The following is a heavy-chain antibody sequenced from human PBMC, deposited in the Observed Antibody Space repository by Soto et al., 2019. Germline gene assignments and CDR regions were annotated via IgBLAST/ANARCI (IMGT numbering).Heavy chain of an antibody. CDR1: GFTFSSYA. Sequence: EVQLLESGGGLVQPGGSLRLSCAASGFTFSSYALSWVRQAPGKGLEWVSGISGSGGSTYYADSVKGRFTISRDNSKNTLYLQMNSLRAEDTAVYYCAKVNSIAAAIYYYYAMDVWGQGTTVTVSS. D-gene: IGHD6-13*01. V-gene: IGHV3-23*01. CDR3: AKVNSIAAAIYYYYAMDV. J-gene: IGHJ6*02. CDR2: ISGSGGST.